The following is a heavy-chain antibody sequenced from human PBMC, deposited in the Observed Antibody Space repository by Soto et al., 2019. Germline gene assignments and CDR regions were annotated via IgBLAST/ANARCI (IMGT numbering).Heavy chain of an antibody. CDR2: IIPIFGTA. V-gene: IGHV1-69*12. CDR1: GGTFSSYA. D-gene: IGHD6-19*01. Sequence: QVQLVQSGAEVKKPGSSVQVSCKASGGTFSSYAISWVRQAPGQGLEWMGGIIPIFGTANYARKFQGRFTITADESTSAANMELSSLRSEDTAVYYCARARNLQYSSGWYYFDYWGQGTLVTVSS. CDR3: ARARNLQYSSGWYYFDY. J-gene: IGHJ4*02.